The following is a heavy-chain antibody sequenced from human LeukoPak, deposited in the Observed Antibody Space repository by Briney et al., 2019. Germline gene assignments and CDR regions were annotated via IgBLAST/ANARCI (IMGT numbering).Heavy chain of an antibody. Sequence: ASVKVSCKASGYTFTGYYMHWVRQAPGQGLEWMGWINPNSGGTNYAQKFQGRVTMTRDTSISTAYMELSRLRSDDTAVYYRARDLHQLPSIAGYYFDYWGQGTLVTVSS. J-gene: IGHJ4*02. V-gene: IGHV1-2*02. CDR1: GYTFTGYY. D-gene: IGHD6-6*01. CDR3: ARDLHQLPSIAGYYFDY. CDR2: INPNSGGT.